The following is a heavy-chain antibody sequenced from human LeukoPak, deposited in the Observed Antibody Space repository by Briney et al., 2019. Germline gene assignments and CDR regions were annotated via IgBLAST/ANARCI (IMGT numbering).Heavy chain of an antibody. D-gene: IGHD6-13*01. J-gene: IGHJ6*02. CDR1: GFTFSSYA. CDR2: ISGSGGST. CDR3: AKGSVAAAAYYYGMDV. Sequence: PGGSLRLSCAASGFTFSSYAMSWVRQAPGKGLEWVSAISGSGGSTYYADSVKGRFTISRDNSKNTLYLQMNSLRAEDTAVYYCAKGSVAAAAYYYGMDVWGQGTTVTVSS. V-gene: IGHV3-23*01.